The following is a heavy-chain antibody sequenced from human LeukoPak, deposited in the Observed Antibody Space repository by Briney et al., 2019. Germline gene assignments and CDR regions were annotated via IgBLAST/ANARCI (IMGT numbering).Heavy chain of an antibody. CDR1: GGSFSGYY. CDR3: AKGGPNDIVVVVAGGDKGSLGP. D-gene: IGHD2-15*01. CDR2: INHSGST. Sequence: PSETLSLTCAVYGGSFSGYYWSWIRQPPGKGLEWIGEINHSGSTNYNPSLKSRVTISVDTSKNQFSLKLSSVTAADTAVYYCAKGGPNDIVVVVAGGDKGSLGPWGQGTLVTVSS. V-gene: IGHV4-34*01. J-gene: IGHJ5*02.